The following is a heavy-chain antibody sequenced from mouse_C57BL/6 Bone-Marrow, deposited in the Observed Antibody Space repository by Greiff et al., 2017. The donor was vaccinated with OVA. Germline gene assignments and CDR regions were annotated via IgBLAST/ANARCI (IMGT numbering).Heavy chain of an antibody. CDR3: ARADYDRGVYYFDY. D-gene: IGHD2-4*01. Sequence: VQLVESGPGLVAPSQSLSITCTVSGFSLTSYAISWVRQPPGKGLEWLGVIWTGGGTHYNSALKSRLSISKDNSKSQVFLKMNSLQTDDTARYYCARADYDRGVYYFDYWGQGTTLTVSS. CDR2: IWTGGGT. CDR1: GFSLTSYA. V-gene: IGHV2-9-1*01. J-gene: IGHJ2*01.